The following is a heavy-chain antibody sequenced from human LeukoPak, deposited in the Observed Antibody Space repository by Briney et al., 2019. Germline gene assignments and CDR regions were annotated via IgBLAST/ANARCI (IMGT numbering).Heavy chain of an antibody. V-gene: IGHV3-30*04. CDR3: ARGGYSYGPMGNYYGMDV. J-gene: IGHJ6*02. CDR2: ISYDGSNK. Sequence: SLRLSCAASGFTFSSYAMHWVRQAPGKGLEWVAVISYDGSNKYYADSVKGRFTISRDNAKNSLYLQMNSLRAEDTAVYYCARGGYSYGPMGNYYGMDVWGQGTTVTVSS. CDR1: GFTFSSYA. D-gene: IGHD5-18*01.